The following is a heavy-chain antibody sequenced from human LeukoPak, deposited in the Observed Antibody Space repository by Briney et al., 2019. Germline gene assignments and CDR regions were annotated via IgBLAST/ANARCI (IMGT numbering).Heavy chain of an antibody. CDR2: ISGSGGGT. CDR3: ARAYFDWSPYYMDV. V-gene: IGHV3-23*01. D-gene: IGHD3-9*01. Sequence: HPGGSLRLSCAASGFTFSSYAMSWVRQAPGKGLEWVSAISGSGGGTYYADSVKGRFTISRDNSKNTLYLQMNSLRAEDTAVYYCARAYFDWSPYYMDVWGQGTTVTVFS. J-gene: IGHJ6*02. CDR1: GFTFSSYA.